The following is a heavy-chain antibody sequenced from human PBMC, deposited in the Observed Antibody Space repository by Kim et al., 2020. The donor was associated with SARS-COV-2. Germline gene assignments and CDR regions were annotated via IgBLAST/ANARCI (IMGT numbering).Heavy chain of an antibody. Sequence: GGSLRLSCAASGFTVSSNYMSWVRQAPGKGLEWVSVIYSGGSTYYADSVKGRFTISRDNSKNTLYLQMNSLRAEDTAVYYCARDAVAVAGDEVRWGEGTLVTVSS. J-gene: IGHJ4*02. CDR3: ARDAVAVAGDEVR. CDR2: IYSGGST. V-gene: IGHV3-53*01. D-gene: IGHD6-19*01. CDR1: GFTVSSNY.